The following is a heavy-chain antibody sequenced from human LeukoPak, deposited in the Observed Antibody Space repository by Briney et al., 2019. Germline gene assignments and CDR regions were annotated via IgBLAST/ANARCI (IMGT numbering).Heavy chain of an antibody. CDR3: ARDRISINALDM. D-gene: IGHD1-14*01. CDR2: ISHIGST. CDR1: GASISGHY. Sequence: SETLSLTCTVSGASISGHYLTWLRQPPGRGLEWIGYISHIGSTNYNPSLKSRVTISVDTSKNQFSLKLTSVTAADTAVYYCARDRISINALDMWGQGTMVTVSS. V-gene: IGHV4-59*11. J-gene: IGHJ3*02.